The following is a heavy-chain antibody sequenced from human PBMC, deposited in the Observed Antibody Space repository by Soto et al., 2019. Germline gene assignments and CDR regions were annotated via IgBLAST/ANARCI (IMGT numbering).Heavy chain of an antibody. D-gene: IGHD5-18*01. J-gene: IGHJ4*02. CDR1: GFIFNNYA. CDR3: AKALVPALTAKFGY. Sequence: GGSLRLSGAASGFIFNNYAMPWVRQAPGKGLEWVSTVTASGGGTFYANSVKGRFTISRENSRNTLHLQMSSLSVEETALHYCAKALVPALTAKFGYGGQGTLVTVSS. CDR2: VTASGGGT. V-gene: IGHV3-23*01.